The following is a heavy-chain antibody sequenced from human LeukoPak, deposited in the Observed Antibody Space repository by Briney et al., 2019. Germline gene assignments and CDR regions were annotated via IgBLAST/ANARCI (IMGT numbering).Heavy chain of an antibody. V-gene: IGHV3-30-3*01. CDR3: AREAIAGRPIGY. CDR1: GFTFSSYA. J-gene: IGHJ4*02. Sequence: GGSLRLSCAASGFTFSSYAMHWVRQAPGKGLEWVAVISYDGSNKYYADSVKGRFTISRDNSKNTLYLQMNSLRAEDTAVYYCAREAIAGRPIGYWGQGTLVTVSS. CDR2: ISYDGSNK. D-gene: IGHD6-6*01.